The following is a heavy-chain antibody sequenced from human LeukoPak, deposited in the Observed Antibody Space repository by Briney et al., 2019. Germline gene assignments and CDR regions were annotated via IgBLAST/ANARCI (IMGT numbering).Heavy chain of an antibody. CDR1: GFTFSNYE. Sequence: GGSLRLSCVVSGFTFSNYEMNWVRQAPGKGLEWVSYISSSGSTMNYADSVKGRFTISRDNAKNSLYLQMSSLRAEDTAVYYCGTAGRGYLFDQWGQGTLVTVSS. CDR2: ISSSGSTM. V-gene: IGHV3-48*03. J-gene: IGHJ4*02. CDR3: GTAGRGYLFDQ. D-gene: IGHD3-22*01.